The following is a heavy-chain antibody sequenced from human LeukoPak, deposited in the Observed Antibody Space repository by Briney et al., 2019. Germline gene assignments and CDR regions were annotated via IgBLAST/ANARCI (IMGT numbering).Heavy chain of an antibody. D-gene: IGHD6-6*01. V-gene: IGHV4-30-2*03. CDR2: IYHSGST. Sequence: SETLSLTCAVSGGSISSGGYSWSWIRQPPGKGLEWIGYIYHSGSTYYNPSLKSRVTISVDTSKNQFSLKLSSVTAADTAVYYCARHRGSSSLFDYWGQGTLVTVSS. CDR1: GGSISSGGYS. J-gene: IGHJ4*02. CDR3: ARHRGSSSLFDY.